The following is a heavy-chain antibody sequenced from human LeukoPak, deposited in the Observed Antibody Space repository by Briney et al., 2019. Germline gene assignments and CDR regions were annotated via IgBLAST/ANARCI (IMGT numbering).Heavy chain of an antibody. J-gene: IGHJ5*02. CDR1: GFTFSSYW. D-gene: IGHD2-15*01. CDR3: ARAQRGCSANSCYLDP. V-gene: IGHV4-4*02. Sequence: GSLRLSCAASGFTFSSYWMSWVRLVPGKGLEWIAEILYTGDTNYNPSLRSRVTLSIDNSNNEASLKLASVTAADSAVYYCARAQRGCSANSCYLDPWGPGILVTVSS. CDR2: ILYTGDT.